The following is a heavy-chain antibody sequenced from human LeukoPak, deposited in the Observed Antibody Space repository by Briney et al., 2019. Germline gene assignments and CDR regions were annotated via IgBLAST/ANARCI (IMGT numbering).Heavy chain of an antibody. J-gene: IGHJ4*02. V-gene: IGHV3-48*04. CDR3: ASFTMVRGVRTRDRVDY. Sequence: GGSLRLSCAASGFTFSSYSMNWVRQAPGKGLEWVSYISSSSSTIYYADSVKGRFTISRDNAKNSLYLQMNSLRAEDTAVYYCASFTMVRGVRTRDRVDYWGQGTLVTVSS. CDR1: GFTFSSYS. D-gene: IGHD3-10*01. CDR2: ISSSSSTI.